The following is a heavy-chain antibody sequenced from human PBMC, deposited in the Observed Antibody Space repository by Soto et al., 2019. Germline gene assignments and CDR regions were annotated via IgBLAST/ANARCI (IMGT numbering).Heavy chain of an antibody. D-gene: IGHD3-22*01. CDR3: AREFPYDSSGYWSH. Sequence: QVQLVESGGGVVQPGRSLRLSCAASGFTFSSYAMHWVRQAPGKGLEWVAVISYDGSNKYYADSVKGRFTISRDNSKNTLYLQMNSLRAEDTAVYYCAREFPYDSSGYWSHWGQGTLVTVSS. J-gene: IGHJ4*02. CDR1: GFTFSSYA. V-gene: IGHV3-30-3*01. CDR2: ISYDGSNK.